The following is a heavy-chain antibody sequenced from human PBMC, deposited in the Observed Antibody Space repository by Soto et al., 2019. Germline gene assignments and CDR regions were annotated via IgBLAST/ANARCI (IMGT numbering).Heavy chain of an antibody. D-gene: IGHD3-3*01. CDR1: GYTFSGYD. Sequence: QVQLVQSGAEVKKPGASVRVSCKASGYTFSGYDINWVRQATGQGLEWMGWVSPDSGSTGYAGIFQGRVTMTWDRSTTTAYMDLSSLTPQDSAVYYCARATELRYVEWSVYRGGNSAMDVWGQGTTVNVSS. J-gene: IGHJ6*02. V-gene: IGHV1-8*01. CDR2: VSPDSGST. CDR3: ARATELRYVEWSVYRGGNSAMDV.